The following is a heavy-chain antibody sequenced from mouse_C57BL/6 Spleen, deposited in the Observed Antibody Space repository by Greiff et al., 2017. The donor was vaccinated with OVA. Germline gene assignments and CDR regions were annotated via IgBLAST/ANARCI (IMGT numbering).Heavy chain of an antibody. CDR1: GYTFTSYW. Sequence: QVQLKQPGAEIVKPGASVKMSCKASGYTFTSYWITWVKQRPGQGLEWIGDIYPGSGSTNYNEKFKSKATLTVDTSSSTAYMQLSSLTSEDSAVFYCARSSYYYGNSPYWYFDVWGTGTTVTVSS. J-gene: IGHJ1*03. V-gene: IGHV1-55*01. D-gene: IGHD1-1*01. CDR2: IYPGSGST. CDR3: ARSSYYYGNSPYWYFDV.